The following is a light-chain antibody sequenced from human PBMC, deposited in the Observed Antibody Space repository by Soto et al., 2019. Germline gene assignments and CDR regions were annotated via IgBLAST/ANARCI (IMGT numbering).Light chain of an antibody. CDR2: DVS. Sequence: PGQRATLSCRASQSIRFSLAWYQQKPGQAPRLLIHDVSNRASGIPARFSGSGSGTDFTLTISSLEPEDFAVYYCQQYRTFGQGTKVDIK. V-gene: IGKV3-11*01. J-gene: IGKJ1*01. CDR1: QSIRFS. CDR3: QQYRT.